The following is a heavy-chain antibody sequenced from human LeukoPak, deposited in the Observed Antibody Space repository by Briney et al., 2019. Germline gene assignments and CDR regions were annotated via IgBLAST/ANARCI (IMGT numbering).Heavy chain of an antibody. Sequence: PGGSLRLSCAASGFTFSSYGMHWVRQAPGKGLEWVAFIRYDGSNKYYADSVKGRFTISRDNSKNTLYLQMNSLRAEDTAVYYCAKDPRITIFGVVINDDGDVWGKGTTVTVSS. CDR1: GFTFSSYG. D-gene: IGHD3-3*01. CDR3: AKDPRITIFGVVINDDGDV. J-gene: IGHJ6*04. CDR2: IRYDGSNK. V-gene: IGHV3-30*02.